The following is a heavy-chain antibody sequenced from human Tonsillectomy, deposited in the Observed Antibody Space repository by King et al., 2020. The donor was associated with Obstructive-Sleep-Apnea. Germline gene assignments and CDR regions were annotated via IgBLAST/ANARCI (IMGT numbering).Heavy chain of an antibody. CDR1: GFAFSNAW. J-gene: IGHJ4*02. CDR2: IKSKPDDGTT. CDR3: TTGQKTHIY. V-gene: IGHV3-15*01. D-gene: IGHD4-23*01. Sequence: VQLVESGGGLVKPGGSLIVSCAASGFAFSNAWMSWVRQAPGKGLEWIGRIKSKPDDGTTDYAAPVKGRFTISRDDSKTTVYLQMNSLKTEDTALYYCTTGQKTHIYWGQGTLVTVSS.